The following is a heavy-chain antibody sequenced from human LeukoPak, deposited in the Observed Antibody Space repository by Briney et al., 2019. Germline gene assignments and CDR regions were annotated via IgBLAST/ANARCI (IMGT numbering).Heavy chain of an antibody. J-gene: IGHJ4*02. D-gene: IGHD3-3*01. CDR2: IYPGDSDT. Sequence: GESLKISCKASGYSFTNYWIGWVRQMPGKGLEWMGIIYPGDSDTRYSPSFQGQVTISADKSISTAYLQWSSLKASDTAMYFCATLSTIFGNYFDSWGQGTLVTVSS. V-gene: IGHV5-51*01. CDR1: GYSFTNYW. CDR3: ATLSTIFGNYFDS.